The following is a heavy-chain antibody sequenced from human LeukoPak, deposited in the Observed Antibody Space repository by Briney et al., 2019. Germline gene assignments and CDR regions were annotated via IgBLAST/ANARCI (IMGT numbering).Heavy chain of an antibody. Sequence: DSVKGRFTISRDNAENSLFLQMNTLRAEDTAVYYCARDLSVAGFDFWGQGTMVTVSS. CDR3: ARDLSVAGFDF. J-gene: IGHJ3*01. V-gene: IGHV3-7*01. D-gene: IGHD6-19*01.